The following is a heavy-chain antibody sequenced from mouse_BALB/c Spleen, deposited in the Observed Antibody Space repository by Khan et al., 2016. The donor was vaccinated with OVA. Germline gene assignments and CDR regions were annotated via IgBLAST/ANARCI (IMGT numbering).Heavy chain of an antibody. CDR3: TRTCNYKDYFDY. D-gene: IGHD1-1*01. J-gene: IGHJ2*01. Sequence: QVQLKQSGAELMKPGASVKISCKATGYTFSSYWIEWVKQRPGHGLEWIGEILPGSGSTNYNEKFKGKATFTADTSSNTAYLQLNSLTSEDSAVYYCTRTCNYKDYFDYWGQGTTLTVSP. CDR1: GYTFSSYW. CDR2: ILPGSGST. V-gene: IGHV1-9*01.